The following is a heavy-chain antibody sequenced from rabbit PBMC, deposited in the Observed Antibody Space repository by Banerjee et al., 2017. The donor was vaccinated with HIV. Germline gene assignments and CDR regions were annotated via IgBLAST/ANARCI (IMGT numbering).Heavy chain of an antibody. J-gene: IGHJ6*01. CDR1: GIDFSSYYY. V-gene: IGHV1S43*01. CDR3: ARSNTYYGMDL. Sequence: QQQLEESGGGLVKPGGTLTLTCKASGIDFSSYYYMCWVRQAPGKGLELIACIYTSSGSTYYASWVNGRFTISRENTQNTLYLQLNSLTAADTATYFCARSNTYYGMDLRGQGTLVTVS. CDR2: IYTSSGST.